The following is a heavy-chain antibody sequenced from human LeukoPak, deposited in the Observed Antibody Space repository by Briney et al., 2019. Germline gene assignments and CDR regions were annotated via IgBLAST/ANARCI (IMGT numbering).Heavy chain of an antibody. D-gene: IGHD1-26*01. CDR1: GFXFSSYA. CDR2: INNNGGNT. V-gene: IGHV3-64*01. Sequence: GGSLRLSCAASGFXFSSYAIHWVRQAPGKGLEDVSAINNNGGNTYYANSVKGRFTISRDNSKNTLYLQMGSLRAEDMAMYYCARLGPISAFDIWGRGTIVTVSS. J-gene: IGHJ3*02. CDR3: ARLGPISAFDI.